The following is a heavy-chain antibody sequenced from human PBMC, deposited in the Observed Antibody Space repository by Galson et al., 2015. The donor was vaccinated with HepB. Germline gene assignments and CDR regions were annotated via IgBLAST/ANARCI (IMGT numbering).Heavy chain of an antibody. CDR3: AREEDPSIAAAGTTKFDI. CDR1: GFTFSSYA. CDR2: IPYDGSNK. V-gene: IGHV3-30-3*01. D-gene: IGHD6-13*01. Sequence: SLRLSCAASGFTFSSYAMHWVRQAPGKGLEWVAVIPYDGSNKYYADSVQGRFTISRDNSKNTLYLQMNSLRAEDTAVYYCAREEDPSIAAAGTTKFDIWGQGTMVTVSS. J-gene: IGHJ3*02.